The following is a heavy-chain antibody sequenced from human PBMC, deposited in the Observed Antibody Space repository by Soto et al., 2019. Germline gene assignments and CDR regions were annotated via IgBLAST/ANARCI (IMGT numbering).Heavy chain of an antibody. CDR3: ASAIEPYISASGGIDY. CDR1: GFTFSSYA. CDR2: ISYDGSNK. D-gene: IGHD6-6*01. V-gene: IGHV3-30-3*01. Sequence: QVQLVESGGGVVQPGRSLRLSCAASGFTFSSYAMHWVRQAPGKGLEWVAVISYDGSNKYYADSVKGRFTISRDNSKNTLYLQMNSLRAEDTAVYYCASAIEPYISASGGIDYWGQGNLVTVSS. J-gene: IGHJ4*02.